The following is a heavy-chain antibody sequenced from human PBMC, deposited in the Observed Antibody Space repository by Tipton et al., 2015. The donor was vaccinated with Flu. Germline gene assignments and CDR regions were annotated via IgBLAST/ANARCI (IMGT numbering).Heavy chain of an antibody. V-gene: IGHV3-48*03. Sequence: LSLTCAASGFSFSSYEMNWVRQAPGKGLQWVSLISPSGSTRYYADSVKGRFTVSRDNAKNELYLELNSLRAEDTAVYYCARGFIRLCDYWGQGALVIVSP. J-gene: IGHJ4*02. CDR3: ARGFIRLCDY. D-gene: IGHD3-16*01. CDR1: GFSFSSYE. CDR2: ISPSGSTR.